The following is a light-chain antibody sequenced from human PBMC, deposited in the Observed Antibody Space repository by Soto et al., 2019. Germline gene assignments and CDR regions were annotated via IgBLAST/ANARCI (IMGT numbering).Light chain of an antibody. V-gene: IGKV1-6*01. Sequence: AIQMTQSPSSLSASVGDRVTITCRASQGIRNDLGWYQQRPGKAPKVLIYAASTVQSGVPSRFSGSGYGTEFTLTISSLQPEDFAAYYCLQDYDYPLTLGGGTKVEI. CDR2: AAS. J-gene: IGKJ4*01. CDR1: QGIRND. CDR3: LQDYDYPLT.